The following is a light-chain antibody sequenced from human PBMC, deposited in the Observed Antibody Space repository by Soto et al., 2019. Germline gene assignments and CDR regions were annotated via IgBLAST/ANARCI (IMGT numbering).Light chain of an antibody. CDR3: AAWDDSLSGPV. CDR1: SSNIGSNY. Sequence: QSVLTQPPSASGTPGQRVTISCSGSSSNIGSNYVYWYQQLPGTAPKLLIYRNNQRPSGVPDGFSRSESGTPVSLAISGLRSEDEGDYYCAAWDDSLSGPVFGGGTQLTVL. J-gene: IGLJ7*01. CDR2: RNN. V-gene: IGLV1-47*01.